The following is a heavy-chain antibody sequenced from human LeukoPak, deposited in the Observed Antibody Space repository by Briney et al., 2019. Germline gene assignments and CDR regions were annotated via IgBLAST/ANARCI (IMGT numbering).Heavy chain of an antibody. CDR3: AMSYYGSVY. CDR2: INSDGSST. Sequence: PGGSLRLSCAASGFTFSSYWMHWVRQAPGKGRVWVSRINSDGSSTTYADSVKGRFTISRDDAKNTLYLQMNSLRAEDTAVYYCAMSYYGSVYWGQGTLVTVSS. J-gene: IGHJ4*02. V-gene: IGHV3-74*01. CDR1: GFTFSSYW. D-gene: IGHD3-10*01.